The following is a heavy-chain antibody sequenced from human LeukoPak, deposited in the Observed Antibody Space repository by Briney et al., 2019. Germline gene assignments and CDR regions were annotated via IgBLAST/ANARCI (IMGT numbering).Heavy chain of an antibody. Sequence: ASVTVSCKASGGTFSSYAISWVRQAPGQGLEWMGGIIPIFGTANYAQKFQGRVTITADESTSTAYMELSSLRSEDTAVYYCARTSRGRIYCSGGSCYSGGFDYWGQGTLVTVSS. CDR3: ARTSRGRIYCSGGSCYSGGFDY. J-gene: IGHJ4*02. V-gene: IGHV1-69*13. CDR1: GGTFSSYA. D-gene: IGHD2-15*01. CDR2: IIPIFGTA.